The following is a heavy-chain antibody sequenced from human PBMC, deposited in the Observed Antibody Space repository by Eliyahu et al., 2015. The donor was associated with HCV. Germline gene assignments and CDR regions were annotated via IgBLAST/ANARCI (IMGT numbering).Heavy chain of an antibody. CDR2: SRNKANSYTT. CDR3: ARTSGWSQYDF. CDR1: GFXLSDYY. J-gene: IGHJ4*02. V-gene: IGHV3-72*01. Sequence: EVQLVESGGGLVQPGGSLRLSCAASGFXLSDYYMDWVRXAPGRGLEWVGRSRNKANSYTTNYAASVKGRFTISRDESNNSLYLQMNSLKTDDTAVYYCARTSGWSQYDFWGQGTLVTVSS. D-gene: IGHD6-19*01.